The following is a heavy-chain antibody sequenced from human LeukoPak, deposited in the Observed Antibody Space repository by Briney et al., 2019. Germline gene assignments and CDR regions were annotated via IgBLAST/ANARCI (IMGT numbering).Heavy chain of an antibody. J-gene: IGHJ4*02. V-gene: IGHV3-30-3*01. D-gene: IGHD1-20*01. CDR1: GFTFSSYA. CDR3: ARDHLTGEAYYFDY. Sequence: GGSLRLSCAASGFTFSSYAMHRVRQAPGKGLEWVTIISYDGGNKYYADSVKGRFTISRDNSKNTLYLQMNSLRAEDTAVYYCARDHLTGEAYYFDYWGQGTLVTVSS. CDR2: ISYDGGNK.